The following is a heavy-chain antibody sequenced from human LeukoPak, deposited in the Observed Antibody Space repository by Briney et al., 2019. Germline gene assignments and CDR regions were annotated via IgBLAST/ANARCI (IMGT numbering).Heavy chain of an antibody. J-gene: IGHJ3*02. D-gene: IGHD5-12*01. V-gene: IGHV1-2*02. CDR3: ARVTSGYDLDLAFDI. Sequence: ASVTVSCKASGYTFTGYYMHWVRQAPGQGLEWMGWINPNSGGTNYAQKFQGRVTMTRDTSISTAYMELSRLRSDDTAVYYCARVTSGYDLDLAFDIWGQGTMVTVSS. CDR1: GYTFTGYY. CDR2: INPNSGGT.